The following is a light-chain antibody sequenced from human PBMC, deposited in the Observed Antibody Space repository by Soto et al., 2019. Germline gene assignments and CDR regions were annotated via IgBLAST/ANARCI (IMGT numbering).Light chain of an antibody. J-gene: IGKJ1*01. Sequence: EIVLTQSPATPSLSPGERTTLSCRASQSISSYLAWYQQKPGQAPRLLIYDASNRATGILARFSGSGSGTDFTLTISSLEPEDFAVYYCQQRSNWPPTFGQGTKVDIK. CDR3: QQRSNWPPT. CDR1: QSISSY. V-gene: IGKV3-11*01. CDR2: DAS.